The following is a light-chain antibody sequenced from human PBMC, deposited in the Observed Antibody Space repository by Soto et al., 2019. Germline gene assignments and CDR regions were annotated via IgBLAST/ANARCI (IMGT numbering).Light chain of an antibody. CDR1: EILVHSDGIAY. J-gene: IGKJ4*01. Sequence: DVLMTQSPLSLPVTLGQPASISCSSNEILVHSDGIAYFSWFQQRPGRSPRRLIYGASIRATAIPDRFSGSGSGTEFTLTISRLEPEDSAVYYCQQHSRSITFGGGAKVDIK. CDR3: QQHSRSIT. CDR2: GAS. V-gene: IGKV2-30*02.